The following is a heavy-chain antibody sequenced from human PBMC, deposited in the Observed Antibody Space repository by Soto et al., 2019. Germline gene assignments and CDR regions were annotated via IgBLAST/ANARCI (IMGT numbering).Heavy chain of an antibody. J-gene: IGHJ6*02. CDR3: AYLPCSGGSCSWFTFAGMDV. D-gene: IGHD2-15*01. CDR1: GFSLSTSGVG. V-gene: IGHV2-5*01. CDR2: IYWYDDK. Sequence: QITLKESGPTLVKPTQTLTLTCTFSGFSLSTSGVGVAWIRQPPGKALEWLALIYWYDDKRYRPSLESRLTITKDPSKIQVVLTMTNMDSVDTSTYYCAYLPCSGGSCSWFTFAGMDVWGQGTTVTVSS.